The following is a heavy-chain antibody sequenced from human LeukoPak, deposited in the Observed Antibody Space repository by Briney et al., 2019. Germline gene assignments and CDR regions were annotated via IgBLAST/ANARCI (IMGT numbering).Heavy chain of an antibody. J-gene: IGHJ1*01. D-gene: IGHD6-19*01. CDR2: IHPNSGGT. CDR1: GYTFTDYY. V-gene: IGHV1-2*02. Sequence: GASVKVSCKASGYTFTDYYLHWVRQAPGQGLEWMGWIHPNSGGTNYAQKFQGRVAMTRDTSISTAYMELSSLRSDDTAVYYCARLAAVPGWGQGTVVTDSS. CDR3: ARLAAVPG.